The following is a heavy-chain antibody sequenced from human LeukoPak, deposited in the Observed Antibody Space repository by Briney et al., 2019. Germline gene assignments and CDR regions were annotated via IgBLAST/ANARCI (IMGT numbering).Heavy chain of an antibody. J-gene: IGHJ4*02. Sequence: GGALRLSCAASGFTFSSYSMNWVRQAPGKGREWVSYISSSSSTIYYADSVKGRFTISRDNAKNSLYLQMNSLVAEDTAVYYCARSRGSYFDYWGQGTLVTVSS. V-gene: IGHV3-48*01. CDR3: ARSRGSYFDY. CDR2: ISSSSSTI. D-gene: IGHD1-26*01. CDR1: GFTFSSYS.